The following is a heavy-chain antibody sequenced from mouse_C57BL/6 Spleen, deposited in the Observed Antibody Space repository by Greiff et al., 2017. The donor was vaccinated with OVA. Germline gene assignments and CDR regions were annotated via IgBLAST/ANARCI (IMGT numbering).Heavy chain of an antibody. V-gene: IGHV1-26*01. Sequence: VQLQQSGPELVKPGASVKISCKASGYTFTDYYMNWVKQSHGKSLEWIGDITPNDGGTSYNQQFKGQATLTVDKSSSTTYMELRSLTSEDSAVYYCAVNWDSWYFDVWGTGTTVTVSS. CDR1: GYTFTDYY. D-gene: IGHD4-1*01. CDR3: AVNWDSWYFDV. CDR2: ITPNDGGT. J-gene: IGHJ1*03.